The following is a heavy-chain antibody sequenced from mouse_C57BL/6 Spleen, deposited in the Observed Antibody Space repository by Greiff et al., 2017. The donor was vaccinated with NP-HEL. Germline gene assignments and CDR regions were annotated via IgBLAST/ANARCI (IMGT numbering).Heavy chain of an antibody. CDR2: IDPSDSET. CDR3: ARSDGYSTPFAY. CDR1: GYTFTSYW. J-gene: IGHJ3*01. D-gene: IGHD2-3*01. V-gene: IGHV1-52*01. Sequence: VQLQQPGAELVRPGSSVKLSCKASGYTFTSYWMHWVKQRPIQGLEWIGNIDPSDSETHYNQKFKDKATLTVDKSSSTAYMQLSSLTSEDSAVYYCARSDGYSTPFAYWGQGTLVTVSA.